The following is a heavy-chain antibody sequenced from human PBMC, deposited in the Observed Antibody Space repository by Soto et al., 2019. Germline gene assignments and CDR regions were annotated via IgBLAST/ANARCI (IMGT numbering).Heavy chain of an antibody. CDR2: IYYSGST. CDR1: GCSISSYY. J-gene: IGHJ3*02. CDR3: ARDGEYSGYDSGGDAFDI. Sequence: SETLSLTCTVSGCSISSYYWSWIRQPPGKGLEWIGYIYYSGSTNYNPSLKSRVTISVDTSKNQFSLKLSSVTAADTAVYYCARDGEYSGYDSGGDAFDIWGQGTMVTVPS. V-gene: IGHV4-59*01. D-gene: IGHD5-12*01.